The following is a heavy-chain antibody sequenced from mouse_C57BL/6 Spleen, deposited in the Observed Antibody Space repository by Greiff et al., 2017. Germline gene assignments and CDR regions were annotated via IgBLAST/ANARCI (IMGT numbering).Heavy chain of an antibody. Sequence: EVQLQQSGPELVKPGASVKMSCKASGYTFTDYNMHWVKQSHGKSLEWIGYINPNNGGTSYNQKLKGQATLTVNKSSSTAYMELRSLTSEDTAVYYCARPGGAAWFAYWGQGTLVTVSA. CDR1: GYTFTDYN. D-gene: IGHD3-3*01. V-gene: IGHV1-22*01. CDR3: ARPGGAAWFAY. J-gene: IGHJ3*01. CDR2: INPNNGGT.